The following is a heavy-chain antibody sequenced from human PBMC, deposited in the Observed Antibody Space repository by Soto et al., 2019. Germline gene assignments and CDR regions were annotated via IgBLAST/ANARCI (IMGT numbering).Heavy chain of an antibody. V-gene: IGHV3-33*01. Sequence: QVQLVESGGGVVQPGRSLRLSCAASGFTFSSFAMHWVRQAPGKGLEWVALIWYDGSNQYYADTVKGRFTISRDNSRSTMYLQMNSLGADDTAVYFCARKVAYSDYPGGIDYWGQGTLVTVSS. D-gene: IGHD4-17*01. CDR2: IWYDGSNQ. CDR1: GFTFSSFA. J-gene: IGHJ4*02. CDR3: ARKVAYSDYPGGIDY.